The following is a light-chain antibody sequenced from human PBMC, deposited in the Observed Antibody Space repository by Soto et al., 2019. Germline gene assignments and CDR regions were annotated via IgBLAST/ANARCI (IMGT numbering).Light chain of an antibody. CDR3: SSYTSSNTYV. CDR1: ISDVSGYNF. CDR2: DVS. V-gene: IGLV2-14*03. J-gene: IGLJ1*01. Sequence: QSVLTQPASVSGSPGQSITISCTGTISDVSGYNFVSWYQQYPGEAPKLMIYDVSNRPSGVSNRFSGSKSGNTASLTISGLQAEDEADYYCSSYTSSNTYVFGTGIKVTVL.